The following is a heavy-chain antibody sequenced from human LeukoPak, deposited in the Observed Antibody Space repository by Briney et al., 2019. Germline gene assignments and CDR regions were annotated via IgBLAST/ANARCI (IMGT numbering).Heavy chain of an antibody. CDR2: ISRTGNIV. J-gene: IGHJ4*02. CDR1: GFSFSIYS. CDR3: ANLTH. Sequence: GGSLRLSCVATGFSFSIYSMHWVRQAPGKGLEWVSYISRTGNIVYYADSVKGRFTISRDNAKDSLFLQMDSLRDEDTAVYYCANLTHWGQGILVTVSS. D-gene: IGHD2-21*02. V-gene: IGHV3-48*02.